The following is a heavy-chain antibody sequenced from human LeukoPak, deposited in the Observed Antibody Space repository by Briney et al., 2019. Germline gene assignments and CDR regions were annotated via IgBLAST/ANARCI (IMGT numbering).Heavy chain of an antibody. V-gene: IGHV4-34*01. Sequence: PSETLSLTCAVYGGSFSGYYWSWIRQPPGKGLEWIGEINHSGSTNYKSSLKSRTTISLDTSKNQFSLNLNSVTAADTALYYCARVGGSGSYYYGMDVWGQGTTVTVSS. CDR1: GGSFSGYY. CDR3: ARVGGSGSYYYGMDV. CDR2: INHSGST. D-gene: IGHD3-10*01. J-gene: IGHJ6*02.